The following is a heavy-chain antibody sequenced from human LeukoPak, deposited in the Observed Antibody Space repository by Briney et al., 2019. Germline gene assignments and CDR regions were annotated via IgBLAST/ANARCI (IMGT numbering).Heavy chain of an antibody. D-gene: IGHD3-3*01. V-gene: IGHV4-34*01. J-gene: IGHJ5*02. CDR1: GGSFSGYY. CDR2: INHSGST. Sequence: SETLSLTCAVYGGSFSGYYWSWIRQPPGKGLEWTGEINHSGSTNYNPSLKSRVTISVDTSKSQFSLKLSSVTAADTAVYYCARVGDFWSGYYAKYNWFDPWGQGTLVTVSS. CDR3: ARVGDFWSGYYAKYNWFDP.